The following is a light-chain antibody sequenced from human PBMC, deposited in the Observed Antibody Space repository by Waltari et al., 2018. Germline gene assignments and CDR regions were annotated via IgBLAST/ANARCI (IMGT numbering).Light chain of an antibody. Sequence: QSALTQPPSVSGPPGQSVTITCTGPLGTSNLVSWYRQLPGPVPKLVLSHSSELPSGTSGRFSGSRAGNTASLTISGLQSDDEADYYCCSNNEGHAHVFGTGTRVTVL. V-gene: IGLV2-23*01. CDR2: HSS. J-gene: IGLJ1*01. CDR1: LGTSNL. CDR3: CSNNEGHAHV.